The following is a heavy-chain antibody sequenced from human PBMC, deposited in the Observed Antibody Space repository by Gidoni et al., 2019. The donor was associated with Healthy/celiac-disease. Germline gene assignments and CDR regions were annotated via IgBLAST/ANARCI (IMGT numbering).Heavy chain of an antibody. V-gene: IGHV4-59*08. CDR2: IYYRGST. D-gene: IGHD6-13*01. CDR3: ARLVAAGLPWYYYYGMDV. Sequence: QVQLQESGPGLVKPSETLSLTCTVSGGSISSYYWSWIRQPPGKGLEWIGYIYYRGSTNYKPSLKSRVTISVDTSKNQFSLKLSSVTAADTAVYYCARLVAAGLPWYYYYGMDVWGQGTTVTVSS. J-gene: IGHJ6*02. CDR1: GGSISSYY.